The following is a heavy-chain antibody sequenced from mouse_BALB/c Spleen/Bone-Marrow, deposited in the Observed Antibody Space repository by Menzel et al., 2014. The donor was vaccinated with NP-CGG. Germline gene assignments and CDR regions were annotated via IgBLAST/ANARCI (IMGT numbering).Heavy chain of an antibody. CDR1: GYTFTSYV. J-gene: IGHJ4*01. V-gene: IGHV1-14*01. CDR3: ARRGGNYWLCAMDC. CDR2: INPYNDGT. D-gene: IGHD2-1*01. Sequence: VQPQQSGPELVKPGASVKMSCKASGYTFTSYVMHWVKQKPGQGLEWIGYINPYNDGTKYNEKIKGKATLTSDKSSSTDCKVLNSLTSEDSAVYYCARRGGNYWLCAMDCWGQGTSVPVSS.